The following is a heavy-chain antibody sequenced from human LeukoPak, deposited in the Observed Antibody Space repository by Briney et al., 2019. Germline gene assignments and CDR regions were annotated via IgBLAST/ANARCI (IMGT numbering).Heavy chain of an antibody. CDR3: ARDRVSGYSGYDYNYYYGMDV. J-gene: IGHJ6*02. D-gene: IGHD5-12*01. Sequence: ASVKVSCKASGYTFTGYYMHWVRQAPGQGLEWMGWINHNSGGTNYAQKFQGRVTMTRDTSISTAYMGLSRLRSDDTAVYYCARDRVSGYSGYDYNYYYGMDVWGQGTTVTVSS. CDR1: GYTFTGYY. V-gene: IGHV1-2*02. CDR2: INHNSGGT.